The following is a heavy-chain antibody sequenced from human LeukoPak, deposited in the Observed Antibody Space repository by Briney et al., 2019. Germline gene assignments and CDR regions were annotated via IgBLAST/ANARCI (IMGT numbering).Heavy chain of an antibody. CDR2: INSDGSST. J-gene: IGHJ6*02. V-gene: IGHV3-74*01. Sequence: GGSLRLSCAASVFTFSRYWMHWVRQAPGKGLVWVSRINSDGSSTNYADSVRGRFTISRDNAKNTLYLQINSLRAENTAVYYCARDLSVHYCSGGSCYPVYYSYRFFVCGQGSSVTVSS. CDR3: ARDLSVHYCSGGSCYPVYYSYRFFV. CDR1: VFTFSRYW. D-gene: IGHD2-15*01.